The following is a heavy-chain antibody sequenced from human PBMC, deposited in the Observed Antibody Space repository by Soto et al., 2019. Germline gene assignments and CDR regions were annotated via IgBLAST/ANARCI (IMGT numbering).Heavy chain of an antibody. D-gene: IGHD3-3*01. Sequence: GASVKVSCKASGYTFTSYGISWVRQAPGQGLDWMGWISAYNGNTNYAQKLQGRVTMTTDTSTSTAYMELRSLRSDDTAVYYCARGRVTIFGVVISLDAFDIWGQGTMVTVSS. V-gene: IGHV1-18*01. J-gene: IGHJ3*02. CDR1: GYTFTSYG. CDR3: ARGRVTIFGVVISLDAFDI. CDR2: ISAYNGNT.